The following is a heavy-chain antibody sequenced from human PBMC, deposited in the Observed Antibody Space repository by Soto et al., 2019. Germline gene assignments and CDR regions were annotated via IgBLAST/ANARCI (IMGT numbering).Heavy chain of an antibody. CDR1: GFTFNKFA. CDR3: AKRRYCSSTNCYDFDR. CDR2: ISDSGGNT. V-gene: IGHV3-23*01. J-gene: IGHJ4*02. Sequence: GESLKISCPASGFTFNKFAMNWVRQAPGKGLEWVSGISDSGGNTYYTDSVKGRFTISRDNSKSTLYLQMNSLRAEDSAIYYCAKRRYCSSTNCYDFDRWGQGTLVTVSS. D-gene: IGHD2-2*01.